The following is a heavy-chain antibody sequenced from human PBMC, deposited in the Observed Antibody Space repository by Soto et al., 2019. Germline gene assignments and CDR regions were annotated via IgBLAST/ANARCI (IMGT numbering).Heavy chain of an antibody. D-gene: IGHD4-17*01. Sequence: SETLSLTCTVSGGSIGSYHWSWVRQPPGKGLEWIASVYYTGTTNYNPSLGSRVTISIDAPGNRFSMEITSVTAADTAIYYCARDTVLTGMFDFWGQGTLVTVSS. J-gene: IGHJ4*02. CDR2: VYYTGTT. CDR3: ARDTVLTGMFDF. CDR1: GGSIGSYH. V-gene: IGHV4-59*01.